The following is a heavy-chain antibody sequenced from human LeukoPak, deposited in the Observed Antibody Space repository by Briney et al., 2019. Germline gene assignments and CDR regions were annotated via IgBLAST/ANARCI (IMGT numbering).Heavy chain of an antibody. CDR3: ARYRWLQFLFDY. J-gene: IGHJ4*02. CDR2: INHSGST. D-gene: IGHD5-24*01. CDR1: GGSFSGYY. V-gene: IGHV4-34*01. Sequence: PSETLSLTCAVYGGSFSGYYWSWIRQPPGKGLEWIGEINHSGSTNYNPSLKSRVTISVDTSKNQFSLKLSSVTAADTAVYYCARYRWLQFLFDYWGQGTLVTVSS.